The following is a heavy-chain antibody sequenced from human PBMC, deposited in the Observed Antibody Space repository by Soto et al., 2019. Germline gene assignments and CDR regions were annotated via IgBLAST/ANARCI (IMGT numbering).Heavy chain of an antibody. Sequence: PGGSLRLSCAASGFTFSSYGMHWVRQAPGKGLEWVAVISYDGSNKYYADSVKGRFTISRDNSKNTLYLQMNSLRAEDTAVYYCANRVGGDPSVRYFDYWGQGTLVTVSS. J-gene: IGHJ4*02. CDR3: ANRVGGDPSVRYFDY. CDR2: ISYDGSNK. CDR1: GFTFSSYG. V-gene: IGHV3-30*18. D-gene: IGHD2-21*02.